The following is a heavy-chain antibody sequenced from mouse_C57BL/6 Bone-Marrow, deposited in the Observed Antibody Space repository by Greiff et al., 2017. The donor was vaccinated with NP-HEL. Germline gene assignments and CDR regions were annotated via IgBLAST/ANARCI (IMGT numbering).Heavy chain of an antibody. J-gene: IGHJ1*03. Sequence: EVKLVESGEGLVKPGGSLKLSCAASGFTFSSYAMSWVRQTPEKRLEWVAYISSGGDYIYYADTVKGRFTMSRDTARNTLYLQMSSLKSEDTAMYYCTRHITTVVATDWYFDVWGTGTTVTVSA. V-gene: IGHV5-9-1*02. CDR2: ISSGGDYI. D-gene: IGHD1-1*01. CDR3: TRHITTVVATDWYFDV. CDR1: GFTFSSYA.